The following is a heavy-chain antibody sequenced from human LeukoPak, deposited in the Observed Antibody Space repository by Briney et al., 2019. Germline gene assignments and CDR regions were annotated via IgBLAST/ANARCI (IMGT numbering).Heavy chain of an antibody. CDR2: ISSSSSTI. Sequence: GGSLRLSCAASGFTFSSYSMNWVRQAPGKGLEWVSYISSSSSTIYYANSVKGRFTISRDNAKNSLYLQMNSLRAEDTAVYYCARDQTYYFDYWGQGTLVTVSS. CDR3: ARDQTYYFDY. CDR1: GFTFSSYS. J-gene: IGHJ4*02. V-gene: IGHV3-48*01.